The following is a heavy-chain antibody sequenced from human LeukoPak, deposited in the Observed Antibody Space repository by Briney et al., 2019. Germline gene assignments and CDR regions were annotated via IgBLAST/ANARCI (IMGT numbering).Heavy chain of an antibody. CDR1: GFTFDDYA. D-gene: IGHD3-22*01. J-gene: IGHJ4*02. V-gene: IGHV3-9*01. Sequence: PGRSLRLSCAASGFTFDDYAMHWVRQAPGKGLEWVSGISWNSGSIGYADSVKGRFTISRDNAKNSLYLQMNSLRAEDTAVYYCARDRNYYDSSGCLDYWGQGTLVTVSS. CDR3: ARDRNYYDSSGCLDY. CDR2: ISWNSGSI.